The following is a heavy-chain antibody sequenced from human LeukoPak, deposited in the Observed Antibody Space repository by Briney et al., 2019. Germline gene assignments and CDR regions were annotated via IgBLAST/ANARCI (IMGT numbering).Heavy chain of an antibody. Sequence: GGSLRLSCAASGFTFSSYGMHWVRQAPGKGLEWVSFIRYDGSNEYYADSVRGRFTISRDNSKNTLYLQMNSLRAEDTAVYYCAKPVSSGWYYFDYWGQGTLVTVSS. CDR1: GFTFSSYG. V-gene: IGHV3-30*02. CDR3: AKPVSSGWYYFDY. J-gene: IGHJ4*02. CDR2: IRYDGSNE. D-gene: IGHD6-19*01.